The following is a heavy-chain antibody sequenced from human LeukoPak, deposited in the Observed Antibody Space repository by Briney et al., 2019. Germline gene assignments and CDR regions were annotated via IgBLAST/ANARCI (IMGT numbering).Heavy chain of an antibody. CDR2: ISYDGSNK. CDR1: GFTFSRYG. CDR3: ARDTLGLDY. Sequence: PGGSLRLSCAASGFTFSRYGIHWVRQAPGKGLEWVAVISYDGSNKYYADSVKGRFTISRDNSKNTLYLQMNSLRAEDTAVYYCARDTLGLDYWGQGTLVTVSS. J-gene: IGHJ4*02. V-gene: IGHV3-30*03. D-gene: IGHD7-27*01.